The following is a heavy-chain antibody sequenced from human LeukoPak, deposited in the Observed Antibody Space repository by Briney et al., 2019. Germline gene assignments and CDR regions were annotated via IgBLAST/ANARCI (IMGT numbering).Heavy chain of an antibody. CDR1: GGSISSSSYY. CDR3: AKVGATKEIDY. J-gene: IGHJ4*02. CDR2: IYYSGST. V-gene: IGHV4-39*07. D-gene: IGHD1-26*01. Sequence: KPSETLSLTCTVSGGSISSSSYYWGWIRQPPGKGLEWIGSIYYSGSTYYNPSLKSRVTISVDTSKNQFSLKLSSVTAADTAVYYCAKVGATKEIDYWGQGTLVTVSS.